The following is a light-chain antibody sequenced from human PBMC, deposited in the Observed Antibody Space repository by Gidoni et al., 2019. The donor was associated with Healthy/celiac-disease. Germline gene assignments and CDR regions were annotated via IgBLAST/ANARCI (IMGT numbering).Light chain of an antibody. J-gene: IGLJ3*02. CDR1: ALPQQY. Sequence: SYELTQPPSVSVSPGQTARITCSGDALPQQYAYWYQQKPGQAPGLVIYKDSERPSGIPERFSGSSSGTTVTLTISGVQAEDEADYYCQSADSSGTSWVFGGGTKLTVL. CDR3: QSADSSGTSWV. CDR2: KDS. V-gene: IGLV3-25*03.